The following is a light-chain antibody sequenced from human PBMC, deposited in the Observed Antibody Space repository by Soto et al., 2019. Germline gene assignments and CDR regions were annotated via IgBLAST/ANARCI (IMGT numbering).Light chain of an antibody. J-gene: IGKJ4*01. CDR1: QNILYTNNKNY. CDR2: WAS. CDR3: QQCYSAPLT. Sequence: DIVMTQSPDSLAVSLGERATINCKSSQNILYTNNKNYLVWYQQKPGQPPKLFISWASTRESGVPDRFSGSGSGTDFTLTISSLQADDVAVYYCQQCYSAPLTFGGGTKVEI. V-gene: IGKV4-1*01.